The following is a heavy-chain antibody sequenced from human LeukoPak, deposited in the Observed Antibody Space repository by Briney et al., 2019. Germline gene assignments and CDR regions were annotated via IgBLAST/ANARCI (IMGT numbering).Heavy chain of an antibody. CDR1: GGSISSSSYY. J-gene: IGHJ5*02. CDR2: IYYSGST. CDR3: ARTTTLRYGLGRGWFDP. V-gene: IGHV4-39*01. D-gene: IGHD3-10*01. Sequence: SETLSLTCTVSGGSISSSSYYWGWLRQPPGTGLEWIGSIYYSGSTYYTPSLKSRVTISVDTSKNQFSLKLSSVTAADTAVYYCARTTTLRYGLGRGWFDPWGQGTLVTVSS.